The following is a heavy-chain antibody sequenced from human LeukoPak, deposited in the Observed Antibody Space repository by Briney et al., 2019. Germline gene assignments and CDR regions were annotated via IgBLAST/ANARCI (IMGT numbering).Heavy chain of an antibody. CDR3: TRVDTAMGEY. D-gene: IGHD5-18*01. CDR2: IRSKANSYAT. Sequence: AGGSLRLSCAASGFTFSDSAIHWVRQASGKGLEWVGRIRSKANSYATAYAASVKGRFTISRDDSKNTAYLQMNSLKTEDTAVYYCTRVDTAMGEYWGQGTLVTVST. CDR1: GFTFSDSA. V-gene: IGHV3-73*01. J-gene: IGHJ4*02.